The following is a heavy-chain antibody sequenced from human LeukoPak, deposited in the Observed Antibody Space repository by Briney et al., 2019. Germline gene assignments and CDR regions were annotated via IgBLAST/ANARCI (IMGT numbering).Heavy chain of an antibody. CDR1: SDSLSSSSNY. Sequence: PSETLSLTCTVSSDSLSSSSNYWGWIRQPPGRGLEWIGSIYSSGNSFYNPSLKSRVTISVDTSKNQFSLKLSSVTAADTAVYYCARGYYGPGEIDPWGQGTLVTVSS. D-gene: IGHD3-10*01. CDR2: IYSSGNS. CDR3: ARGYYGPGEIDP. J-gene: IGHJ5*02. V-gene: IGHV4-39*07.